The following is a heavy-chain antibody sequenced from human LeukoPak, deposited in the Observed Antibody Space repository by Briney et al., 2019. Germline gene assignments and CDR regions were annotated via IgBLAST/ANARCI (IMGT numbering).Heavy chain of an antibody. CDR3: ARGAKDIVVVPAGSNWFDP. CDR1: GYTFTSYD. D-gene: IGHD2-2*01. Sequence: ASVKVSCKASGYTFTSYDINWVRQATGQGLEWMGWMNRNSGNTGYAQKFQGRVTITRNTSISTAYMELSSLRSEDTAVYYCARGAKDIVVVPAGSNWFDPWGQGTLVTVPS. CDR2: MNRNSGNT. J-gene: IGHJ5*02. V-gene: IGHV1-8*03.